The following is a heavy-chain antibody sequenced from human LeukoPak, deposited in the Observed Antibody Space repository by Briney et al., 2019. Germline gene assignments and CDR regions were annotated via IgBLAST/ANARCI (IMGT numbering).Heavy chain of an antibody. J-gene: IGHJ5*02. CDR2: IYYSGST. Sequence: SETLSLTCTVFGGSISSYYWSWIRQPPGKGLEWIGYIYYSGSTNYNPSLKSRVTISVDTSKNQFSLKLNSVTAADTAVYYCAREGATSPFNWFDPWGQGTLVTVSS. D-gene: IGHD1-26*01. CDR1: GGSISSYY. CDR3: AREGATSPFNWFDP. V-gene: IGHV4-59*01.